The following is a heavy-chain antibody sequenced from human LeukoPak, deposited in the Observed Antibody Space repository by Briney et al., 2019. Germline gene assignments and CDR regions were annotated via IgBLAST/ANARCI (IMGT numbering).Heavy chain of an antibody. V-gene: IGHV3-23*01. CDR3: AREVGPFHQLDY. Sequence: YPGGSLRLSCAASGFTFSKSPMTWVRQALGKGLEWVSTISDSGGDTYHADSVKGRFTISRDNSMNRLYLQMNSLRAEDTAVYYCAREVGPFHQLDYWGQGTLVTVSS. CDR1: GFTFSKSP. D-gene: IGHD5-24*01. CDR2: ISDSGGDT. J-gene: IGHJ4*02.